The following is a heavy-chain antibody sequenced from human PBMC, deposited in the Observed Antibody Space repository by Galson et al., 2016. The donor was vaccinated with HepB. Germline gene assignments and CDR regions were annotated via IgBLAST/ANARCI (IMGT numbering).Heavy chain of an antibody. J-gene: IGHJ5*01. CDR1: GFIVSSHY. CDR2: IYSGGAT. V-gene: IGHV3-53*01. CDR3: ARDPGRIAAAGHLDS. Sequence: SLRLSCAGSGFIVSSHYMNWVRQPPGQGLEWVAIIYSGGATYYADSVKGRFTISRDNPKTTGYLQLNSLRAEDTAVYYCARDPGRIAAAGHLDSWGQGTLVTVSS. D-gene: IGHD6-13*01.